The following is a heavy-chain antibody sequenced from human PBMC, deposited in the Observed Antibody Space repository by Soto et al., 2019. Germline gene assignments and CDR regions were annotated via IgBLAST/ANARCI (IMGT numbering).Heavy chain of an antibody. CDR2: ISAYNGNT. Sequence: GASVKVSCKASGYTFTSYVISWVRQAPGQGLEWMGWISAYNGNTNYAQKLQGRVTMTTDTSTSTAYMELRSLRSDDTAVYYCARDLPLYGSGSYYNGYYYYGMDVWGQGTTVTVSS. CDR3: ARDLPLYGSGSYYNGYYYYGMDV. J-gene: IGHJ6*02. V-gene: IGHV1-18*01. D-gene: IGHD3-10*01. CDR1: GYTFTSYV.